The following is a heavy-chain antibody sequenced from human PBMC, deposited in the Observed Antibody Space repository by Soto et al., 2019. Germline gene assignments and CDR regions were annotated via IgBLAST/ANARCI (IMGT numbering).Heavy chain of an antibody. D-gene: IGHD3-10*01. V-gene: IGHV5-10-1*03. CDR2: IDPSDSYT. CDR1: GYSFTSYW. J-gene: IGHJ4*02. CDR3: ARHRGLWFGLYYFDY. Sequence: EVQLVQSGAEVKKPGESLRISCKGSGYSFTSYWISWVRQMPGKGLEWMGRIDPSDSYTNYSPSFQGHVTISADKSISTAYLQWSSLKASDTAMYYCARHRGLWFGLYYFDYWGQGTLVTVSS.